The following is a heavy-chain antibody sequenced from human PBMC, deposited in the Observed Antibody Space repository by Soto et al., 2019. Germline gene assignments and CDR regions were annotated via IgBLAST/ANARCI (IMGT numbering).Heavy chain of an antibody. CDR2: ISYDGANK. V-gene: IGHV3-30-3*01. CDR1: RFTFDNYA. J-gene: IGHJ4*02. D-gene: IGHD1-26*01. CDR3: ARGKGGSYGTLRGGFDY. Sequence: QVQLVESGGGVVQPGRSLSLSCAASRFTFDNYAMHWVRQAPGKGLEWVAVISYDGANKYYADSVKGRFTISRDNSKNTLHLQMNSLRAEDTAVYYCARGKGGSYGTLRGGFDYWGQGTLATVSP.